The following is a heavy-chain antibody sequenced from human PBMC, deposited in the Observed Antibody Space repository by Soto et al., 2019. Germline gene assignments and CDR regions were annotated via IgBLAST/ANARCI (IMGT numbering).Heavy chain of an antibody. J-gene: IGHJ4*02. Sequence: SETLSLTCTVSGGSISSGGYYWSWIRQHPGKGLEWIGYIYYSGSTYYNPSLKSRVTISADTSKNQFSLRLSSVTAADTAVYYCARRLGCSGGSCYFDYWGQGTLVTVSS. CDR1: GGSISSGGYY. V-gene: IGHV4-31*03. D-gene: IGHD2-15*01. CDR2: IYYSGST. CDR3: ARRLGCSGGSCYFDY.